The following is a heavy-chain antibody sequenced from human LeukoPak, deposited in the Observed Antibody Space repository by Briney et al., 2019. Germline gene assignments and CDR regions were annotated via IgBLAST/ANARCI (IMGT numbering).Heavy chain of an antibody. J-gene: IGHJ4*02. V-gene: IGHV1-58*01. CDR2: IVVGSGNT. Sequence: ASVKVSCKASGFTFTSSAVQWVRQARGQRLEWIGWIVVGSGNTNYAQKFQERVTITRDMSTSTAYMELSSLRAEDTAVYYCARGQFSNNWGPDFYFDYWGQGALVTVSS. CDR1: GFTFTSSA. CDR3: ARGQFSNNWGPDFYFDY. D-gene: IGHD7-27*01.